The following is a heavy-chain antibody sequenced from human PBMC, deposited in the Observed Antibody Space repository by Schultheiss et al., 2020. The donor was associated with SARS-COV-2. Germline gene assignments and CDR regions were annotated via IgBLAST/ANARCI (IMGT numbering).Heavy chain of an antibody. Sequence: GGSLRLSCAASGFSLSSHSMNWVRQTPGKGLEWLSFISGNGDAINYADSVNGRFTISRDSDKNSLYLQMNSLRDEDTAMYYCAKRSGDSDASDYWGQGALVTVSS. J-gene: IGHJ4*02. V-gene: IGHV3-48*02. CDR3: AKRSGDSDASDY. D-gene: IGHD2-21*01. CDR1: GFSLSSHS. CDR2: ISGNGDAI.